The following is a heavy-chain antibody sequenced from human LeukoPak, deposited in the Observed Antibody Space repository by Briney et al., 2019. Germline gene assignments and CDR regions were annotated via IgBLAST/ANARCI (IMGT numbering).Heavy chain of an antibody. D-gene: IGHD2-21*01. CDR3: AKDLSKFAY. CDR2: ISDSGDDT. Sequence: GGSLRLSCAASGFTFSSYAMSWVRQAPGKGPEWVSGISDSGDDTYYADPVKGRFTISRDNSKKTLYLQMNSLRAEDMAVYYCAKDLSKFAYWGQGALVTVSS. CDR1: GFTFSSYA. V-gene: IGHV3-23*01. J-gene: IGHJ4*02.